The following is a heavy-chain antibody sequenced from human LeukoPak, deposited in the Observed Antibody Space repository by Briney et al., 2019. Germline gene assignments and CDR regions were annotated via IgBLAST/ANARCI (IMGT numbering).Heavy chain of an antibody. J-gene: IGHJ4*02. CDR1: DGSISNYY. CDR2: ISSSGST. D-gene: IGHD6-13*01. Sequence: SETLSLTCTVSDGSISNYYRSWIRQPPGKGLKWIGYISSSGSTNYSPSLKSRVTISMDTSKNQFSLKLSSVTAADTAVYYCARGRPGTIRSISYWGQGTLVTVSS. V-gene: IGHV4-59*12. CDR3: ARGRPGTIRSISY.